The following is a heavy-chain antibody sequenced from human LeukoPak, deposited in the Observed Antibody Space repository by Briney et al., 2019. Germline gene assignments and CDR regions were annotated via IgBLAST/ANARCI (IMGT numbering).Heavy chain of an antibody. Sequence: GGSLRLSCAASGFTFSSYEMNWVCQAPGKGLEWVSYISSSGSTIYYADSVKGRFTISRDNAKNSLYLQMNSLRAEDTAVYYCARAMIVSHGFDYWGQGTLVTVSS. CDR2: ISSSGSTI. D-gene: IGHD3-22*01. J-gene: IGHJ4*02. CDR3: ARAMIVSHGFDY. CDR1: GFTFSSYE. V-gene: IGHV3-48*03.